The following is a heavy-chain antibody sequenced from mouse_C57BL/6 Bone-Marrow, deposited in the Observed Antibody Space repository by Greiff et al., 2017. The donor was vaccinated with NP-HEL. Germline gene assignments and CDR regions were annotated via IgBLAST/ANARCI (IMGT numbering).Heavy chain of an antibody. J-gene: IGHJ2*01. CDR3: ARAYYFDY. Sequence: EVQLQQSGPELVKPGASVKISCKASGYSFTGYYMNWVKQSPEKSLEWIGEINPSTGGTTYNQKFKAKATLTVDKSSSTAYMQLKSLTSEDSAVYYCARAYYFDYWGRGTTLTVSS. CDR2: INPSTGGT. V-gene: IGHV1-42*01. CDR1: GYSFTGYY.